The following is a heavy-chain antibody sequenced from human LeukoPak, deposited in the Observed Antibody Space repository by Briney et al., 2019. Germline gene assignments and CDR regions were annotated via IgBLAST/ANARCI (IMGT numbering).Heavy chain of an antibody. V-gene: IGHV3-11*04. CDR2: ISSSGSTI. Sequence: GGSLRLSCAASGFTFSDYYMSWIRQAPGKGLEWVSYISSSGSTIYYADSVKGRFTISRDNAKNSLYLQMNSLRAEDTAVYYCARDLTSSSWSPYYYFYYMDVWGKGTTVTVSS. CDR3: ARDLTSSSWSPYYYFYYMDV. J-gene: IGHJ6*03. CDR1: GFTFSDYY. D-gene: IGHD6-13*01.